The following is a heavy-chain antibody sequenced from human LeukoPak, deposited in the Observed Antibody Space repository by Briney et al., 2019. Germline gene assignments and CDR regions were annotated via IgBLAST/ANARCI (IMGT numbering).Heavy chain of an antibody. CDR1: GFTFRTYW. V-gene: IGHV3-7*03. D-gene: IGHD3-9*01. CDR2: IKQDGSEK. Sequence: GGSLRLSCAASGFTFRTYWMSWVRQAPGKGLGWVANIKQDGSEKYYVDSVKGRFTISRDNAKNSLYLQMNSLRAEDTAVYYCARDPKTVRYFDWSPVDYWGQGTLVTVSS. CDR3: ARDPKTVRYFDWSPVDY. J-gene: IGHJ4*02.